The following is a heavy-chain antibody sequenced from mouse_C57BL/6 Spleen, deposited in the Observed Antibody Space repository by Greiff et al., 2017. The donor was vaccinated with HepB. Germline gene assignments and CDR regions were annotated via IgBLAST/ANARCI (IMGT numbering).Heavy chain of an antibody. CDR1: GYTFTSYG. CDR3: ALTGALFGY. J-gene: IGHJ2*01. Sequence: QVQLQQSGAELARPGASVKLSCKASGYTFTSYGISWVKQRTGQGLEWIGEIYPRSCNTYYNEKFKGKATLTADKSSSTAYMELRSLTSEDSAVYFCALTGALFGYWGQGTTLTVSS. V-gene: IGHV1-81*01. D-gene: IGHD4-1*01. CDR2: IYPRSCNT.